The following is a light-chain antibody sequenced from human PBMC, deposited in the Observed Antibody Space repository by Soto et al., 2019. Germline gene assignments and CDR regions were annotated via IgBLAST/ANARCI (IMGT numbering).Light chain of an antibody. V-gene: IGKV3-20*01. CDR1: QSVTNKY. CDR3: QQYGSSPPYT. Sequence: VLTQSPGTLSLSPGERATLSCRASQSVTNKYLASYQQKPGQAPSLLIFGSSDRATGIPDRFSGSGSGTDLALTISRLEPEDFAVYYCQQYGSSPPYTFGQGTKLEI. J-gene: IGKJ2*01. CDR2: GSS.